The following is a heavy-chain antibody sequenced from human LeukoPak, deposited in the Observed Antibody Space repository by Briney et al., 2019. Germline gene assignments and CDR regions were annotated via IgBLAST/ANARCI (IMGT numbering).Heavy chain of an antibody. CDR2: ISYDGSNK. V-gene: IGHV3-30*04. CDR3: ARNSIAAAGNWFDP. Sequence: GGSLRPSCAASGFTFSTYAMHWVRQAPGKGLEWVAVISYDGSNKYYADSVKGRFTISRDNSKNTLYLQMNSLRAEDTAVYYCARNSIAAAGNWFDPWGQGTLVTVSP. J-gene: IGHJ5*02. CDR1: GFTFSTYA. D-gene: IGHD6-13*01.